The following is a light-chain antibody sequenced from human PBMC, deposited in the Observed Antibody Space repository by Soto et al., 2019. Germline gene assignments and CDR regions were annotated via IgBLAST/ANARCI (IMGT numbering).Light chain of an antibody. CDR1: QSVGNSF. J-gene: IGKJ5*01. Sequence: DIVLTQSPGTLSLSPGERATLSCRASQSVGNSFVAWYQQKPGQPPRLLIYDTSKRATGIPDRFSGSVSGTDFTLSISRVEPEDFAVFYCQQYGTSEIIFGQGTRLEIK. CDR2: DTS. CDR3: QQYGTSEII. V-gene: IGKV3-20*01.